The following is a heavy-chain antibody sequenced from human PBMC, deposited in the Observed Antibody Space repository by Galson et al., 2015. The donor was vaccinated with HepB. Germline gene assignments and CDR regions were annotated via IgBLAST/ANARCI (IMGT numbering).Heavy chain of an antibody. Sequence: SCKASGYTFSSSAMHWARQAPGQRLEWMGWINTGNGNTRYSQKFQGRVTISSDTSANTAYMELSSLTSEDTAVYYCARAQRDIVVVHPPDYWGQGTLVMVSS. J-gene: IGHJ4*02. D-gene: IGHD2-15*01. CDR1: GYTFSSSA. CDR2: INTGNGNT. V-gene: IGHV1-3*04. CDR3: ARAQRDIVVVHPPDY.